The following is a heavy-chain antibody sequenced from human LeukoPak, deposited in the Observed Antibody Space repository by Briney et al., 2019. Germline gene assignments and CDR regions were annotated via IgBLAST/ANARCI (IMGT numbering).Heavy chain of an antibody. CDR1: GGSISSSSYY. D-gene: IGHD3-16*01. Sequence: SETLSLTCTVSGGSISSSSYYWGWIRQPPGKGLEWIGSIYYSGSTYYNPSLKSRVTISVDTSKNQFSLKLSSVTAADTAVYYCARRGRGYYFDYWGQGTLVTVSP. J-gene: IGHJ4*02. CDR3: ARRGRGYYFDY. V-gene: IGHV4-39*01. CDR2: IYYSGST.